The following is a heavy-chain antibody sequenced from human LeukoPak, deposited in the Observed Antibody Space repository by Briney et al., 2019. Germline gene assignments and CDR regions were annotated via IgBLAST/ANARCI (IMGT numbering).Heavy chain of an antibody. J-gene: IGHJ6*02. Sequence: GASVTVSCKASGGTFSSYTISWVRQAPGQGLEWMGRIIPILGIANYAQKFQGRVTTTADKSTSTAYMELSSLRSEDTAVYYCARDRYCSSTSCYGGYYYYGMDVWGQGTTVTVSS. CDR1: GGTFSSYT. CDR3: ARDRYCSSTSCYGGYYYYGMDV. CDR2: IIPILGIA. V-gene: IGHV1-69*04. D-gene: IGHD2-2*01.